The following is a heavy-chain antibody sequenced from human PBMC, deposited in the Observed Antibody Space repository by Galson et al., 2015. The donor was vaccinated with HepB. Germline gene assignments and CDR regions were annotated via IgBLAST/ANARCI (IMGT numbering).Heavy chain of an antibody. CDR3: ARGETVAMATIAGYFDY. CDR1: GYTFTSYA. Sequence: SVKVSCKASGYTFTSYAMHWVRQAPGQRLEWMGWINAGNGNTKYSQKFQGRVTITRDTSASTAYMELSSLRSEDTAVYYCARGETVAMATIAGYFDYWGQGTLVTVSS. D-gene: IGHD5-24*01. V-gene: IGHV1-3*01. CDR2: INAGNGNT. J-gene: IGHJ4*02.